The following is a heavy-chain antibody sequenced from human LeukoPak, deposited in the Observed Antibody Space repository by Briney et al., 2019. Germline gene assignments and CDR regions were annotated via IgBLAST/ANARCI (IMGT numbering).Heavy chain of an antibody. CDR1: GYTLTELS. Sequence: GASVKVSCKVSGYTLTELSMHWVRQAPGKGLEWMGGFDPEDGETIYAQKFQGRVTMTEDTSTDTAYMELSSLRSEDTAVYYCATTKSGYYDSSGYYPVNIWGQGTLVTVSS. CDR3: ATTKSGYYDSSGYYPVNI. CDR2: FDPEDGET. V-gene: IGHV1-24*01. D-gene: IGHD3-22*01. J-gene: IGHJ4*02.